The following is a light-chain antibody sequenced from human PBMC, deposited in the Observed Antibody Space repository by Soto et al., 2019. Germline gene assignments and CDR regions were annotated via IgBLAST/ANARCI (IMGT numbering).Light chain of an antibody. CDR2: DVS. V-gene: IGLV2-14*01. J-gene: IGLJ1*01. CDR1: SSDVGGYNY. CDR3: CSYTTSNTRQIV. Sequence: QSVLNQPASVSGSPGQSITISCTGTSSDVGGYNYVSWYQQQPGKAPKFMIYDVSNRPSGVSNRFSGSKSGNTASLTISGLQAEDEADYYCCSYTTSNTRQIVFGTGTKVTVL.